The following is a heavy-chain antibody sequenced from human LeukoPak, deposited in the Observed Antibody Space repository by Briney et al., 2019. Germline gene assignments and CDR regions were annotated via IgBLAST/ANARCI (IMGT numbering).Heavy chain of an antibody. Sequence: ASVTVSCKASGYTFTGYYMHWVRQAPGQGLEWMGWINPNSGGTNYAQRFQGRVTMTRDTSISTAYMELSRLRSDDTAVYYCARDRPLAARPDYWGQGTLVTVSS. J-gene: IGHJ4*02. V-gene: IGHV1-2*02. CDR1: GYTFTGYY. D-gene: IGHD6-6*01. CDR2: INPNSGGT. CDR3: ARDRPLAARPDY.